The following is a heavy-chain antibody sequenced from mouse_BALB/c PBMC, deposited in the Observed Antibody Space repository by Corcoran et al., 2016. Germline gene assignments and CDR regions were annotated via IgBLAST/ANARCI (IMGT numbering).Heavy chain of an antibody. J-gene: IGHJ1*01. CDR2: IDPANGHT. CDR1: DFNLKDTY. Sequence: AQLQQSGAELVKPGASVKLSCTASDFNLKDTYKNWLKQRPEQGMAWIGRIDPANGHTKYDTKFQGKANITADTSSNTAYLQLSSLTTEDTAVDYCSNWYWYVDVWGAGTTVTVSS. CDR3: SNWYWYVDV. D-gene: IGHD4-1*01. V-gene: IGHV14-3*02.